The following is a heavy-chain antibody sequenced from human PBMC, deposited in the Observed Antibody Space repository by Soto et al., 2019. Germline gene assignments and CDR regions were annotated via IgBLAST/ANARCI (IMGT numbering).Heavy chain of an antibody. Sequence: QVQLQESGPGLVKPSQTLSLTCTVSGVSISSGAYFWTWIRQVPGKGLEWIGYFYDSETSLYNPSLQSRVTISVDTSENHVSRKLTSVTAADTVVYYCARGTPPYTVVKSGAVDLWGQGTMVIVS. CDR2: FYDSETS. V-gene: IGHV4-31*03. J-gene: IGHJ3*01. D-gene: IGHD1-1*01. CDR1: GVSISSGAYF. CDR3: ARGTPPYTVVKSGAVDL.